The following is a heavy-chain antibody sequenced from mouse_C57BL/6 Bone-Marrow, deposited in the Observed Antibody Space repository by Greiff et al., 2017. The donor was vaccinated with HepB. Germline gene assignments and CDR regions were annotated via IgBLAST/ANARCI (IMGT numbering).Heavy chain of an antibody. Sequence: QVQLQQPGAELVKPGASVKLSCKASGYTFTSYWMHWVKQRPGQGLEWIGMIHPNSGSTNYNEKFKSKATLTVDKSSSTAYMQLSSLTSEDSAVYYCARSVGQLRLRFAYWGQGTLVTVSS. CDR2: IHPNSGST. D-gene: IGHD3-2*02. V-gene: IGHV1-64*01. J-gene: IGHJ3*01. CDR3: ARSVGQLRLRFAY. CDR1: GYTFTSYW.